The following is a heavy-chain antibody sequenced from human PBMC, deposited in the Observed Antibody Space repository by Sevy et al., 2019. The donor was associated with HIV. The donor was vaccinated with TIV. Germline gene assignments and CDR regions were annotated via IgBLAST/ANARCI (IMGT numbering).Heavy chain of an antibody. V-gene: IGHV1-46*01. Sequence: ASVKVSCKAAGYNFTSYYIHWVRQAPGQGLEWMGIITPSGDTTTNSQKFQGRVTMTSDTSTSTVYMELSSLSYDDTAVYYCTRVRSFGFEYWGQGTLVTVSS. J-gene: IGHJ4*02. CDR2: ITPSGDTT. CDR1: GYNFTSYY. CDR3: TRVRSFGFEY. D-gene: IGHD3-16*01.